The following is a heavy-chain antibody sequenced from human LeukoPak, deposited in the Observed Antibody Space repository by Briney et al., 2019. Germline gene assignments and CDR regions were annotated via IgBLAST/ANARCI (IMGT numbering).Heavy chain of an antibody. CDR3: ARSVHSSSYDAFDI. Sequence: KPGGSLRLSCAASGCTFSSYSMNWVRQAPGKGLEWVSSISSSSSYIYYADSVKGRFTISRDNAKNSLYLQMNSLRAEDTAVYYCARSVHSSSYDAFDIWGQGTMVTVSS. CDR1: GCTFSSYS. D-gene: IGHD6-6*01. J-gene: IGHJ3*02. CDR2: ISSSSSYI. V-gene: IGHV3-21*01.